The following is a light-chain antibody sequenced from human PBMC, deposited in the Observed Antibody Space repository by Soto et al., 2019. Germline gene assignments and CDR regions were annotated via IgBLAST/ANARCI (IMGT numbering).Light chain of an antibody. V-gene: IGKV3-20*01. CDR3: QQYGSSPQT. Sequence: EIVLTQSPGTLSLSPGERATLSCRASQSISSSFLAWYQQKPGQAPRLLIYGASSRATGIPDRFSGSVSGADFTLPISRLEPEDFAVYFCQQYGSSPQTFGQGTNVEIK. CDR2: GAS. CDR1: QSISSSF. J-gene: IGKJ1*01.